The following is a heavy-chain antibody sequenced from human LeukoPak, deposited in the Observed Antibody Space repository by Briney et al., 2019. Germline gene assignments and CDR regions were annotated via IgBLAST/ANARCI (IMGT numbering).Heavy chain of an antibody. CDR3: AKPLRYYDY. Sequence: PGGSLRLSCAASGFTFSHYGMTWVRQAPGKGLEWVSAISGSGGSTYYAGSVKGRFAISRDNSKNTLYLQMNSLRAEDTAVYYCAKPLRYYDYWGQGTLVTVSS. D-gene: IGHD3-9*01. V-gene: IGHV3-23*01. J-gene: IGHJ4*02. CDR1: GFTFSHYG. CDR2: ISGSGGST.